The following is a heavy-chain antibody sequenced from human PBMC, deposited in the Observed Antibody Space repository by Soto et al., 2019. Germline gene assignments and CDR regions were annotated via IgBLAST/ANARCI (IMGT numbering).Heavy chain of an antibody. J-gene: IGHJ6*02. CDR1: GGSISSGGYS. CDR3: VRVSYGPWLDQGVYYYGMDV. CDR2: MYHSGST. Sequence: PSETLSLTCAVSGGSISSGGYSWSWIRQPPGKGLEWIGYMYHSGSTYYNPSLKSRVTISIDRSKNQFSLKLSSVTAADTAVYYCVRVSYGPWLDQGVYYYGMDVWGQGTTVTVSS. V-gene: IGHV4-30-2*01. D-gene: IGHD6-19*01.